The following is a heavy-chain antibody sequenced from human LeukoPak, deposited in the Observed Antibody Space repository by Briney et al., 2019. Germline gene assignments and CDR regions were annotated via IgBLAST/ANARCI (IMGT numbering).Heavy chain of an antibody. D-gene: IGHD3-3*01. J-gene: IGHJ6*02. CDR1: GFTFSNAW. Sequence: GGSLRLSCAASGFTFSNAWMSWVRQAPGKGLEWVGRIKSKTDGGTTDYAAPVKGRFTISRDDSKNTLYLQMNSLKTEDTAVYYCTTDVSPGGWSGYPYCYYGMDVWGQGTTVTVSS. CDR3: TTDVSPGGWSGYPYCYYGMDV. V-gene: IGHV3-15*01. CDR2: IKSKTDGGTT.